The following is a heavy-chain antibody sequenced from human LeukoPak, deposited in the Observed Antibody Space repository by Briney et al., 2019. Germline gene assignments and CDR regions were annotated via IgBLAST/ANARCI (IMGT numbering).Heavy chain of an antibody. CDR2: ISHTGSTM. CDR3: ARVPPYYYDSSGYLDY. V-gene: IGHV3-48*04. CDR1: GFSFSSYS. Sequence: SGGSLRLSCAASGFSFSSYSTNWVRQAPGKGLEWVSYISHTGSTMSYADSVKGRFTISRDNARNSLYLQMNSLRAEDTAVYYCARVPPYYYDSSGYLDYWGQGTLVTVSS. D-gene: IGHD3-22*01. J-gene: IGHJ4*02.